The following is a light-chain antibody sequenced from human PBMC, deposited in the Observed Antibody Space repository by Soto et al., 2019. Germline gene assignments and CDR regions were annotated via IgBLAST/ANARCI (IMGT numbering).Light chain of an antibody. V-gene: IGKV3-15*01. Sequence: EIVMTQSPATLSVSPGERATLSCRASQSVSSNLAWYQQKPGQAPKLLIYNPSTRATGIPARFSGSGSGTEFTLTISSLQSEDFPIYYCQHYDNWHLTLGGGAKVDIK. CDR3: QHYDNWHLT. CDR2: NPS. CDR1: QSVSSN. J-gene: IGKJ4*01.